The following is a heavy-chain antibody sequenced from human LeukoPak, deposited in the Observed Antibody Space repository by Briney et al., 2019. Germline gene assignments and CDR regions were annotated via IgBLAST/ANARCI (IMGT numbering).Heavy chain of an antibody. Sequence: ASVKVSCKASGYTFTSYYMHWVRQAPGQGLEWMGIINPSGGSTSYAQKFQGRVTMTRDTSTSTVYMELSSLRSEDTAVYCCASFISGDSDGYPLAGSYWGQGTLVTVSS. D-gene: IGHD5-24*01. CDR1: GYTFTSYY. J-gene: IGHJ4*02. V-gene: IGHV1-46*03. CDR2: INPSGGST. CDR3: ASFISGDSDGYPLAGSY.